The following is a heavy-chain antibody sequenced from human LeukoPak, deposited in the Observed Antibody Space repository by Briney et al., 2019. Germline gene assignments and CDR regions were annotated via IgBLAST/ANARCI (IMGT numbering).Heavy chain of an antibody. J-gene: IGHJ4*02. CDR3: ARHLRSEFMRY. V-gene: IGHV4-39*01. CDR1: GGSISSSSYY. CDR2: IYYSWST. Sequence: SETLSLTCAVYGGSISSSSYYWGWIRQPPGKGLEWIGSIYYSWSTYYNPSLKSRVTISVDTSKNQFSLKLSSVTAADTAVYYCARHLRSEFMRYWGQGTLVTVSS. D-gene: IGHD3-16*01.